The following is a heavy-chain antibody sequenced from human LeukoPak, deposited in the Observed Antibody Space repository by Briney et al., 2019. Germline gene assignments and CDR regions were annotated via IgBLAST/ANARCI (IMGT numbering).Heavy chain of an antibody. CDR1: GFTFTSYA. CDR2: ISVSGGST. D-gene: IGHD3-3*01. Sequence: GGSLRLSCAASGFTFTSYAMSWVRQAPGKEPEWVAVISVSGGSTSYAPSVKRRFTISRDNSKDTLYLQMNSLRAEDTAVYYCAKDLSNDFWSGYFSSAFDILGQGAMVTDCS. V-gene: IGHV3-23*01. J-gene: IGHJ3*02. CDR3: AKDLSNDFWSGYFSSAFDI.